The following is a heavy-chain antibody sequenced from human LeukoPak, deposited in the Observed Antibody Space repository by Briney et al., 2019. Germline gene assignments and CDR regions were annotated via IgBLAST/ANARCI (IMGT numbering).Heavy chain of an antibody. CDR2: IYYSGST. CDR3: ARERLKQPAPGTWFDP. CDR1: GGSISSGGYY. Sequence: PSQTLSLTCTVSGGSISSGGYYWSWIRQHPGKGLEWIGYIYYSGSTYYNPSLKSRVTISVDTSKNQFSLKLSSVTAADTAVYYCARERLKQPAPGTWFDPWGQGTLVTVSS. J-gene: IGHJ5*02. D-gene: IGHD1-7*01. V-gene: IGHV4-31*03.